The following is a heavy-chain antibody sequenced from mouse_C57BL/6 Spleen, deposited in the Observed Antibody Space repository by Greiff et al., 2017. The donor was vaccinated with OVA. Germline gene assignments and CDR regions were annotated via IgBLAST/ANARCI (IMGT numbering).Heavy chain of an antibody. J-gene: IGHJ3*01. CDR3: ARRHYYGSSSFFAY. CDR2: IDPSDSYT. V-gene: IGHV1-50*01. Sequence: QVQLQQPGAELVKPGASVKLSCKASGYTFTSYWMQWVKPRPGQGLEWIGEIDPSDSYTNYNQKFKGKATLTVDTSSSTAYMQLSSLTSEDSAVYYCARRHYYGSSSFFAYWGQGTLVTVSA. CDR1: GYTFTSYW. D-gene: IGHD1-1*01.